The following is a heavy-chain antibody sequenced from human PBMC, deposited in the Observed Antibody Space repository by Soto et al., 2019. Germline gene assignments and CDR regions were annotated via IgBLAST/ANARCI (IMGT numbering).Heavy chain of an antibody. V-gene: IGHV1-18*01. CDR3: ARDYYYDSSGYFDAFDI. D-gene: IGHD3-22*01. CDR1: GYTFTSYG. CDR2: ISAYNGNT. Sequence: ASVKVSCKASGYTFTSYGISWVRQAPGQELEWMGWISAYNGNTNYAQKLQGRVTMTTDTSTSTAYMELRSLRSDDTAVYYCARDYYYDSSGYFDAFDICGQGTMVTVSS. J-gene: IGHJ3*02.